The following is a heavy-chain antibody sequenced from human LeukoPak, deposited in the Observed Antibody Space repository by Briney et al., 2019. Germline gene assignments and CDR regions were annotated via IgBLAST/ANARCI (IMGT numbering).Heavy chain of an antibody. CDR2: IYYSGNT. J-gene: IGHJ4*02. V-gene: IGHV4-39*07. CDR1: AGSISIDSYY. CDR3: ASTSPKYYYESSDYSSLFDI. D-gene: IGHD3-22*01. Sequence: SETLSLTCIVSAGSISIDSYYWGWIRQPPGKGLEWIGTIYYSGNTYYNPSLKRRLTISVDTSKNQFSLKLRSVTAADTALYYCASTSPKYYYESSDYSSLFDIWGQGFLVTVSS.